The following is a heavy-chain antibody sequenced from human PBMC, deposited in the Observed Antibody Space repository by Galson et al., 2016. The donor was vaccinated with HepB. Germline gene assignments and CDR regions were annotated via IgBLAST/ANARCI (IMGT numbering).Heavy chain of an antibody. J-gene: IGHJ4*02. CDR2: IHSSGTS. CDR3: VRLGTAAAVANRRGSIY. V-gene: IGHV4-39*01. Sequence: SETLSLTCSVSGDSITNVGRHWGWFRQSPGMGLEHIGSIHSSGTSYYNPSLTSRVTVSADTSRNQFFLSLTSVTAADTAIYYCVRLGTAAAVANRRGSIYWGQGTRVTVSS. D-gene: IGHD3-10*01. CDR1: GDSITNVGRH.